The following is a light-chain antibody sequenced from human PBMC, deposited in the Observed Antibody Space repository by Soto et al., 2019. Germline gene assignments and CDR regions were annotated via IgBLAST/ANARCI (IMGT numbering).Light chain of an antibody. CDR2: DVS. J-gene: IGLJ1*01. V-gene: IGLV2-18*02. CDR3: TSYATGSAYV. CDR1: SSDVGGYNR. Sequence: LTQPPSVSGSPGQSVTISRTGTSSDVGGYNRVSWYQQPPGKAPKLLIYDVSNRPSGGSTRFSGSKSGNTASLTISGLQAEDEADYYCTSYATGSAYVFGPGTKVTVL.